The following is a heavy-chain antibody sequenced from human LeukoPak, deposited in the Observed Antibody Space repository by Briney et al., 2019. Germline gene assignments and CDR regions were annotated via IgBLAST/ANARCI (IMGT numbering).Heavy chain of an antibody. CDR3: ARLRGGGITMFGVLRPAFDL. J-gene: IGHJ5*02. V-gene: IGHV3-48*01. Sequence: PGGSLRLSCAASGFTFSSYSMNWVRQAPGKGLEWISYIKSDNNSIYYADSVKGRFIISRDSVKNSLYLQMSGLRAEDTALYYCARLRGGGITMFGVLRPAFDLWGQGTLVTVSS. D-gene: IGHD3-3*01. CDR2: IKSDNNSI. CDR1: GFTFSSYS.